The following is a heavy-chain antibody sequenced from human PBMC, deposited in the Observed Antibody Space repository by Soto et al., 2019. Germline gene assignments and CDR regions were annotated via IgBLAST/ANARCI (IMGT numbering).Heavy chain of an antibody. V-gene: IGHV4-4*02. D-gene: IGHD3-10*01. CDR1: GGSISSSNW. J-gene: IGHJ6*02. CDR3: ASGDRDYYYYGMDA. CDR2: IYHSGST. Sequence: QVQLQESGPGLVKPSGTLSLTCAVSGGSISSSNWWSWVRQPPGKGLEGIGEIYHSGSTNYNPSLNSRSTISVDKSRNQFSLKLSSVTAADTSVYYCASGDRDYYYYGMDAWGQGTTVTVSS.